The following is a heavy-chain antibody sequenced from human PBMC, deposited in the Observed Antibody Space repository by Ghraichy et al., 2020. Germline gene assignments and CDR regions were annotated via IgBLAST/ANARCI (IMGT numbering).Heavy chain of an antibody. CDR1: RNTFTLNY. CDR3: ASEGHEGAFDI. CDR2: INPNSGGT. J-gene: IGHJ3*02. V-gene: IGHV1-2*02. Sequence: ASVKVSCKAARNTFTLNYMHWIPHAAGQGLEWRGWINPNSGGTNYAQKFQGRVTMTRDTSISTAYMELSRLRSDDTAVYYCASEGHEGAFDIWGQGTMVTLSP.